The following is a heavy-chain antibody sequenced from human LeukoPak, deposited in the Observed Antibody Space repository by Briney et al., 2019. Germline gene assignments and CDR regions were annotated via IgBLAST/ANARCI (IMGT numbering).Heavy chain of an antibody. Sequence: TGGSLRLSCAASGSTFSSFSTYDFNWVRQAPGKGLEWVSYISSSGATIYYADSVKGRFTVSRDNAKNSLYLQMNSLRAEDTAIYYCARGLVSGAYTFDIWGHGTMVTVSS. CDR1: GSTFSS. D-gene: IGHD3-16*01. J-gene: IGHJ3*02. V-gene: IGHV3-48*03. CDR2: ISSSGATI. CDR3: ARGLVSGAYTFDI.